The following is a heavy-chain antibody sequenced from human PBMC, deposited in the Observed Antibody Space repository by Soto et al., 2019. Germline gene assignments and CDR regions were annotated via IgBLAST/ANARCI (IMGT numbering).Heavy chain of an antibody. V-gene: IGHV2-70*01. J-gene: IGHJ6*02. CDR1: GFSLSTTGMC. CDR2: IDWDDDK. Sequence: SGPTLVNPTQTLTLTCTFSGFSLSTTGMCVSWIRQPPGKALEWLALIDWDDDKYYSTSLKTRLTISRDTSKNQVVPTMTNMDPVDTATYYCARIPTVTTVYYGMDVWGQGTTVTVSS. CDR3: ARIPTVTTVYYGMDV. D-gene: IGHD4-4*01.